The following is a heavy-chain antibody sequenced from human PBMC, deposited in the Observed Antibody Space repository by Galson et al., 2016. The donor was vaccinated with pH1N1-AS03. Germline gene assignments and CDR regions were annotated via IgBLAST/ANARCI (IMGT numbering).Heavy chain of an antibody. D-gene: IGHD3/OR15-3a*01. J-gene: IGHJ5*02. Sequence: SLRLSCAASGFTFNIYAMNWVRQAPGKGLEWVSGIGGIDSRTWYEESVKGRFTVSRDNSKNTVYLQLNSLRAEDTAIYSCARGTGSPHWFDPWGQGTFVTVSA. CDR2: IGGIDSRT. CDR3: ARGTGSPHWFDP. CDR1: GFTFNIYA. V-gene: IGHV3-23*01.